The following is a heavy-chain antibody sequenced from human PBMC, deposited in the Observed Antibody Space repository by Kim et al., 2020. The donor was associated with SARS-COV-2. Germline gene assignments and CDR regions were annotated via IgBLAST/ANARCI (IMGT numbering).Heavy chain of an antibody. Sequence: ASVKVSCKASGYTFTSYGISWVRQAPGQGLEWMGWISAYNGNTNYAQKLQGRVTMTTDTSTSTAYMELRSLRSDDTAVYYCARDPQSEIYDSSGYATFFDYWGQGTLVTVSS. D-gene: IGHD3-22*01. CDR3: ARDPQSEIYDSSGYATFFDY. J-gene: IGHJ4*02. V-gene: IGHV1-18*01. CDR1: GYTFTSYG. CDR2: ISAYNGNT.